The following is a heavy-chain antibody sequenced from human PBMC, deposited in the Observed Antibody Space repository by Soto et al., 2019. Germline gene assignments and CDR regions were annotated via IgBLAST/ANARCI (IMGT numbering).Heavy chain of an antibody. CDR3: ANYCSGGSCYGTFDY. CDR1: GFTFSSYA. CDR2: ITCSGGNK. V-gene: IGHV3-30*04. J-gene: IGHJ4*02. Sequence: PGGSLRLSCAASGFTFSSYAMHWVRQAPGKGLEWVEVITCSGGNKYYAESVKGRFTISRDNSKNTLYLQMNSLRAEDTAVYYCANYCSGGSCYGTFDYWGQGTLVTVSS. D-gene: IGHD2-15*01.